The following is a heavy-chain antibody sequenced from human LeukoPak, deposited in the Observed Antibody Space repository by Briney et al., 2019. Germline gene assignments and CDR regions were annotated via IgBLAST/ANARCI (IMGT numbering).Heavy chain of an antibody. D-gene: IGHD2-21*02. V-gene: IGHV3-21*01. CDR3: ARDPLSCGGDCYVKYFQH. Sequence: GGSLRHSCAASGFTFSSYSMNWVRQAQGKGLEWDSYISSSSSYIYYEDSVKGRFTISRDNAKYSLYLQMNSLRAEDTAVYYCARDPLSCGGDCYVKYFQHWGQGTLVTVSS. CDR2: ISSSSSYI. CDR1: GFTFSSYS. J-gene: IGHJ1*01.